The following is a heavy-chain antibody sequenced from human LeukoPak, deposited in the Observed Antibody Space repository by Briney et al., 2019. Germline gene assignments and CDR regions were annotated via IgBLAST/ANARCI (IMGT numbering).Heavy chain of an antibody. CDR3: ARVSSSWPGYYYYYMDV. J-gene: IGHJ6*03. Sequence: ASVKVSCKASGYTFTSYGISWVRQAPGQGLEWMGWISAYNGNTNYAQKLQGRVTMTTDTSTSTAYMELRSLRSDDTAVYYCARVSSSWPGYYYYYMDVWGKGTTVTVSS. D-gene: IGHD6-13*01. CDR2: ISAYNGNT. CDR1: GYTFTSYG. V-gene: IGHV1-18*01.